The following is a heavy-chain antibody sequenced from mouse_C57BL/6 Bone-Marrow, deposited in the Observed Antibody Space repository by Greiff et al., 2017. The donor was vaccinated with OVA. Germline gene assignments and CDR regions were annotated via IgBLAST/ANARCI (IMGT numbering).Heavy chain of an antibody. V-gene: IGHV1-26*01. Sequence: VQLQQSGPELVKPGASVKISCKASGYTFTDYYMNWVKQSHGKSLEWIGDINPNNGGTSYNQKFKGKATLTVDKSSSTAYMELRSLTSEDSAVYYCAREPYYCGSSYWYFDGWGTGTTVTVSS. J-gene: IGHJ1*03. CDR2: INPNNGGT. CDR1: GYTFTDYY. CDR3: AREPYYCGSSYWYFDG. D-gene: IGHD1-1*01.